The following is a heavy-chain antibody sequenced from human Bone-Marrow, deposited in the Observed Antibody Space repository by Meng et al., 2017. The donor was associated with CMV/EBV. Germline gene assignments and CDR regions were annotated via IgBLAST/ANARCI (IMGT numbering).Heavy chain of an antibody. CDR3: ARDDATEIFGVVITLYYYYGMDV. CDR2: ISSSSSYI. V-gene: IGHV3-21*01. D-gene: IGHD3-3*01. J-gene: IGHJ6*02. CDR1: GFTFSSYD. Sequence: GESLKISCAASGFTFSSYDMNWVRQAPGKGLEWVSSISSSSSYIYYADSLKGRFTISRDNAKNSLYLQMNSLRAEDTAVYYCARDDATEIFGVVITLYYYYGMDVWGQGTTVTVSS.